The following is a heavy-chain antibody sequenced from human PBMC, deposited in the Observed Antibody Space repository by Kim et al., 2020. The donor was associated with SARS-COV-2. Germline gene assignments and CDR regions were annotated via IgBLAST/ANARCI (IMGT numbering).Heavy chain of an antibody. D-gene: IGHD1-26*01. Sequence: SETLSLTCTVSGGSISSSSYYWGWIRQPPGKGLEWIGSIYYSGSTYYNPSLKRRVTISVDTSKNQFSLKLSSVTAAATAVYYCARRGSGWYISGSYSWFVFDYWGQGTLVTVSS. J-gene: IGHJ4*02. CDR3: ARRGSGWYISGSYSWFVFDY. V-gene: IGHV4-39*01. CDR2: IYYSGST. CDR1: GGSISSSSYY.